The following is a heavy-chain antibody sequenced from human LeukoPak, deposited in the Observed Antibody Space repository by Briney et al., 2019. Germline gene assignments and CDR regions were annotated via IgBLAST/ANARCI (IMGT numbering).Heavy chain of an antibody. D-gene: IGHD6-19*01. V-gene: IGHV4-59*08. CDR3: ARRESSGWYAIFDY. CDR2: IYYSGST. Sequence: PSETLSLTCTVSGGSISSYYWSWIRQPPGKGLEWIGYIYYSGSTNYNPSLKSRVTISVDTSKNQFSLKLSSVTAADTAVYYCARRESSGWYAIFDYWGQGTQVTVSS. CDR1: GGSISSYY. J-gene: IGHJ4*02.